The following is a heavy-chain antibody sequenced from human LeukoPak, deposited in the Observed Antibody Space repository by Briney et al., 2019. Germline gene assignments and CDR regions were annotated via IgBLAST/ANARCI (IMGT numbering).Heavy chain of an antibody. CDR1: GGTFSSYA. CDR2: IIPIFGTA. V-gene: IGHV1-69*13. J-gene: IGHJ5*02. CDR3: ARGPPSGSYRYNWFDP. D-gene: IGHD1-26*01. Sequence: RASVKVSCKASGGTFSSYAISWVRQAPGQGLEWMGGIIPIFGTANYAQKFQGRVTITADESTSTAYMELSSLRSEDTAVYYCARGPPSGSYRYNWFDPWGQGTLVTVSS.